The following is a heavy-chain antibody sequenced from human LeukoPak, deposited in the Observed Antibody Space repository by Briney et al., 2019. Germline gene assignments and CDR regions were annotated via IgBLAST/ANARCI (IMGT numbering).Heavy chain of an antibody. CDR2: MNPNSGNT. Sequence: ASVKVSCKASGYTFTSYDINWVRQATGQGLEWMGWMNPNSGNTGYAQKFQGRVTMTRNTSISTAYMELSSLRSEVTAVYYCARGRGWLPQNDYWGQGTLVTVSS. V-gene: IGHV1-8*01. CDR1: GYTFTSYD. CDR3: ARGRGWLPQNDY. D-gene: IGHD5-24*01. J-gene: IGHJ4*02.